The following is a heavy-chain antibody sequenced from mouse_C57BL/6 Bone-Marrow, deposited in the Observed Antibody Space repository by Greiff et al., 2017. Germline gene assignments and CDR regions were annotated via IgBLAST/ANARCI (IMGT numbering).Heavy chain of an antibody. Sequence: VQLKESGAELARPGASVKLSCKASGYTFTSYGISWVKQRTGQGLEWIGEIYPRSGNTYYNEKFKGKATLTADKSSSTAYMELRSLTSEDSAVYFCARDDDGYGFAYWGQGTLVTVSA. J-gene: IGHJ3*01. D-gene: IGHD2-3*01. V-gene: IGHV1-81*01. CDR2: IYPRSGNT. CDR3: ARDDDGYGFAY. CDR1: GYTFTSYG.